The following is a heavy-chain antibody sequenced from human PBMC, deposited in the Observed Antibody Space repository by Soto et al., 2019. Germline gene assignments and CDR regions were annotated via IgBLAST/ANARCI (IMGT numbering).Heavy chain of an antibody. Sequence: QVQLVQSGAEVKKPGSSVKVSCKASGGTFSSYTISWVRQAPGQGLEWMGRIIPILGIANYAQKFQGRVTITADKSTSTAYLELSSLRSEDTAVYYCATTVVTSYYFDYWGQGTLVTVSS. V-gene: IGHV1-69*02. D-gene: IGHD4-17*01. CDR2: IIPILGIA. J-gene: IGHJ4*02. CDR1: GGTFSSYT. CDR3: ATTVVTSYYFDY.